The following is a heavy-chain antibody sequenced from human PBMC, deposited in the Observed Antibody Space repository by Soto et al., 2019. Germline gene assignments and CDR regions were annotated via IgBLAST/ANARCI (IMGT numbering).Heavy chain of an antibody. V-gene: IGHV5-51*01. CDR1: GYSFTRHW. CDR3: ARFNSGSYLDY. J-gene: IGHJ4*02. Sequence: PGESLKISCKGSGYSFTRHWIGWVRQMPGKGLEWMGIIYPGDSDIRYSPSFQGQVTISADKSISTAYLQWRSLKASDTAVYFCARFNSGSYLDYWGQGTLVTVSS. D-gene: IGHD1-26*01. CDR2: IYPGDSDI.